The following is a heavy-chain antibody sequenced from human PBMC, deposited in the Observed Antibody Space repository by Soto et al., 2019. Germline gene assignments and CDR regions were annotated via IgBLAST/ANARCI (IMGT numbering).Heavy chain of an antibody. V-gene: IGHV3-49*03. D-gene: IGHD3-10*01. CDR1: GFTFGDYA. CDR2: IRSKAYGGTT. Sequence: EVQLVESGGGLVQPGRSLRLSCTASGFTFGDYAMSWFRQAPGKGLEWVGFIRSKAYGGTTEYAASVKGRFTISRDDSKSIAYLQMNRLKTEDTAVYYCTREAFYGSGSSQGGYWGQGTLVTVSS. CDR3: TREAFYGSGSSQGGY. J-gene: IGHJ4*02.